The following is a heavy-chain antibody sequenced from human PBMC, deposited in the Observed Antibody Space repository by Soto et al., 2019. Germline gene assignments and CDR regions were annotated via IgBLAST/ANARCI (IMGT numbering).Heavy chain of an antibody. D-gene: IGHD2-2*01. CDR2: IYHSGST. J-gene: IGHJ6*02. CDR1: GGSIISGGYS. Sequence: PSETLSLTCAVSGGSIISGGYSWIWIRQPPGKGLEWIGYIYHSGSTYYNPSLKSRVTISVDRSKNQFSLKLSSVTAADTAVYYCALGYCSSTSCSYGMDVWGQGTTVTVS. V-gene: IGHV4-30-2*01. CDR3: ALGYCSSTSCSYGMDV.